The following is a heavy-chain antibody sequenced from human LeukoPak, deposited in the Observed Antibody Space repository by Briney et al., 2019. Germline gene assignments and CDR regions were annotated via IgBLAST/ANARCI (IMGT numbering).Heavy chain of an antibody. D-gene: IGHD6-13*01. J-gene: IGHJ4*02. CDR1: GGSFSGYY. V-gene: IGHV3-7*01. CDR3: ARGAAAADY. CDR2: IKQDGSEK. Sequence: PSETLSLTCAVYGGSFSGYYWSWIRQPPGKGLEWVANIKQDGSEKYYVDSVKGRFTISRDNAKNSLYLQMNSLRAEDTAVYYCARGAAAADYWGQGTLVTVSS.